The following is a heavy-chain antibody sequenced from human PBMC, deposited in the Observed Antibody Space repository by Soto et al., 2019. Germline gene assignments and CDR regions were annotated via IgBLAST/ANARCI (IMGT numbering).Heavy chain of an antibody. Sequence: GGSLRLSCAASGFTFSSYAIHWVRQAPGKGLEWVTVITYDGSNKYYADSVKGRFTISRDNSKNTLYLQMNSLRAEDTAMYYCARDPVVATREGHGYYYHGMDVWGQGTTVTVSS. CDR3: ARDPVVATREGHGYYYHGMDV. V-gene: IGHV3-30-3*01. D-gene: IGHD5-12*01. CDR1: GFTFSSYA. CDR2: ITYDGSNK. J-gene: IGHJ6*02.